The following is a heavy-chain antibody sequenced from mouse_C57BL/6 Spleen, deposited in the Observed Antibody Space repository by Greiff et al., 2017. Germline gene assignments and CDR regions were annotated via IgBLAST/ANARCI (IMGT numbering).Heavy chain of an antibody. CDR2: IYPGDGDT. V-gene: IGHV1-82*01. J-gene: IGHJ4*01. CDR1: GYAFSSSW. Sequence: QVQLKESGPELVKPGASVKISCKASGYAFSSSWMNWVKQRPGKGLEWIGRIYPGDGDTNYNGKFKGKATLTADKSSSTAYMQLSSLTSEDSAVYFCAREGIHYYGSSRDYAMDYWGQGTSVTVSS. CDR3: AREGIHYYGSSRDYAMDY. D-gene: IGHD1-1*01.